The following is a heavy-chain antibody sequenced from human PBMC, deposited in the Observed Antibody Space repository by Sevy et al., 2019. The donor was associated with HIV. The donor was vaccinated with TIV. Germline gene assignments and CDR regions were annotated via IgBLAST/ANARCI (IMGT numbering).Heavy chain of an antibody. V-gene: IGHV3-7*01. CDR3: ARDVGRDIVVVPAAILDYYYGMDV. D-gene: IGHD2-2*02. CDR1: GFTFSSYW. Sequence: GGSLRLSCAASGFTFSSYWMSWVRQAPGKGLEWVANIKQDGSEKYYVDSVKGRFTISRDNAKNSLYLQMNSLRAEETAVYYCARDVGRDIVVVPAAILDYYYGMDVWGQGTTVTVSS. J-gene: IGHJ6*02. CDR2: IKQDGSEK.